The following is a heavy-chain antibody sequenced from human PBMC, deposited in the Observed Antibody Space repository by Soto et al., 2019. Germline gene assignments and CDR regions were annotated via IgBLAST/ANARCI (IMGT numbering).Heavy chain of an antibody. V-gene: IGHV1-3*01. CDR1: GYTFTSYA. J-gene: IGHJ6*03. CDR2: INAGNGNT. Sequence: ASVKVSCKASGYTFTSYAMHWVRQAPGQRLEWMGWINAGNGNTKYSQKFQGRVTITRDTSVSTAYMELTAADTAVYYCARQHRPIVVVPAATHPYYYMDVWGKGPRSPSP. CDR3: ARQHRPIVVVPAATHPYYYMDV. D-gene: IGHD2-2*01.